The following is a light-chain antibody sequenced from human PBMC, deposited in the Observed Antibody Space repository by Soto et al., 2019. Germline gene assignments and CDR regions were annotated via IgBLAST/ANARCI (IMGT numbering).Light chain of an antibody. V-gene: IGKV1-12*01. CDR3: KQSRSFPLT. CDR1: QDLYRW. J-gene: IGKJ4*01. CDR2: AAS. Sequence: DIQMTQSPSSLSASVGDRVTITCRASQDLYRWLAWYQQKPGEAPKVLIFAASSLQSGLPSRFSGGGSGTDFPLTISSLQPEDFATYYCKQSRSFPLTFGGGTKVDIK.